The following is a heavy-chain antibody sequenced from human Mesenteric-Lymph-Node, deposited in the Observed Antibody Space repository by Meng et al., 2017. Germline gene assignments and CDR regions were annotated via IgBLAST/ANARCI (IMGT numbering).Heavy chain of an antibody. CDR2: IYTSGST. J-gene: IGHJ5*02. CDR3: ARVHAGSGYDYKAYNWFDP. V-gene: IGHV4-4*07. D-gene: IGHD5-12*01. Sequence: SETLSLTCTVSGGSISSYYWSWIWQPAGKGLEWIGRIYTSGSTNYNPSLKSRVTMSVDTSKNQFSLKLSSVTAADTAVYYCARVHAGSGYDYKAYNWFDPWGQGTLVTVSS. CDR1: GGSISSYY.